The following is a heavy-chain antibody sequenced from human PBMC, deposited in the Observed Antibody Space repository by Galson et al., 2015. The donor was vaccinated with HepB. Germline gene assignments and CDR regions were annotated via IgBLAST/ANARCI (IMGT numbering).Heavy chain of an antibody. D-gene: IGHD6-19*01. CDR3: ARDLGFAIAVAGSGPFDY. V-gene: IGHV6-1*01. CDR1: GDSVSSNSAA. J-gene: IGHJ4*02. CDR2: TYYRSKWYN. Sequence: CAISGDSVSSNSAAWNWIRQSPSRGLEWLGRTYYRSKWYNDYAVSVKSRITINPDTSKNQFSLQLNSVTPEDTAVHYCARDLGFAIAVAGSGPFDYWGQGTLVTVSS.